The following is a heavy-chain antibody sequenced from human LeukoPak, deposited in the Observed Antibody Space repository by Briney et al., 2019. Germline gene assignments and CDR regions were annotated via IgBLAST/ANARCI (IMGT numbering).Heavy chain of an antibody. CDR2: IYTSGST. V-gene: IGHV4-4*07. Sequence: PSETLSLTCTVSGGSISSYYWSWIRQPAGKGLEWIGRIYTSGSTNYNPSLKSRVTMSVDTSKSQFSLKLSSVTAADTAVYYCARDRDGDGDYNWFDPWGQGTLVTVSS. D-gene: IGHD4-17*01. CDR3: ARDRDGDGDYNWFDP. J-gene: IGHJ5*02. CDR1: GGSISSYY.